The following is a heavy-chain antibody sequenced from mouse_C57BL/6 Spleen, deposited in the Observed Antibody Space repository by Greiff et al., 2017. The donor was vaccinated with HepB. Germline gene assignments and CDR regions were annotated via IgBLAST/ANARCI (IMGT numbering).Heavy chain of an antibody. V-gene: IGHV1-42*01. CDR1: GYSFTGYY. CDR2: INPSTGGT. D-gene: IGHD2-12*01. J-gene: IGHJ1*03. CDR3: ARSLRRYWYFDV. Sequence: VQLQQSGPELVKPGASVKISCKASGYSFTGYYMNWVKQSPEKSLEWIGEINPSTGGTTYNQKFKAKATLTVDKSSSTAYMQLKSLTSEDSAVYYCARSLRRYWYFDVWGTGTTVTVSS.